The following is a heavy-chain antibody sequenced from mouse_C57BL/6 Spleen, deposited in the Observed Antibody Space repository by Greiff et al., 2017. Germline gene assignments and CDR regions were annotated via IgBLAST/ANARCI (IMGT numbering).Heavy chain of an antibody. CDR1: GYTFTDYN. CDR3: ARSDYYYGSSYNWYFDV. D-gene: IGHD1-1*01. V-gene: IGHV1-18*01. Sequence: VHVKQSGPELVKPGASVKIPCKASGYTFTDYNMDWVKQSHGKSLEWIGDINPNHGGTIYNQKFKGKATLTVDKSSSTAYMELRSLTSEDTAVYYCARSDYYYGSSYNWYFDVWGTGTTVTVSS. J-gene: IGHJ1*03. CDR2: INPNHGGT.